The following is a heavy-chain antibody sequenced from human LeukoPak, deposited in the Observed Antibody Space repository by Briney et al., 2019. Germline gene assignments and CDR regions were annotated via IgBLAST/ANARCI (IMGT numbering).Heavy chain of an antibody. CDR1: GGSISSYY. CDR2: IYYSGST. CDR3: ARLPMVRGVIHGMDV. J-gene: IGHJ6*02. D-gene: IGHD3-10*01. Sequence: PSETLSLTCTVSGGSISSYYWSWIRQPPGKGLEWIGYIYYSGSTNYNPSLKSRVTISVHTSKNQFSLKLSSVTAADTAVYYCARLPMVRGVIHGMDVWGQGTTVTVSS. V-gene: IGHV4-59*08.